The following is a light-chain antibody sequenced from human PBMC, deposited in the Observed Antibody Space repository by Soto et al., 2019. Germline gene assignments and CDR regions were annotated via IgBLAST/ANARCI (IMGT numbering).Light chain of an antibody. CDR2: DND. CDR1: SSNIGHNY. J-gene: IGLJ3*02. V-gene: IGLV1-51*01. CDR3: GTWDSSLSAGV. Sequence: QSVLTQPPSVSAALGQKVTISCSGSSSNIGHNYVSWYQQLPGTAPKLLIYDNDKRPSGIPDRFSGSKSGTSATLDITGLQTGDEADYYCGTWDSSLSAGVFGGGTKLTVL.